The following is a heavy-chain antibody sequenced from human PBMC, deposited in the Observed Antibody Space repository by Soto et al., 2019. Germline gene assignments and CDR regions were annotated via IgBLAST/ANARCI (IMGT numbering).Heavy chain of an antibody. D-gene: IGHD4-17*01. V-gene: IGHV3-48*03. CDR2: ITRSGDTL. CDR1: GFAFTSYE. J-gene: IGHJ4*01. Sequence: PGGSLRLSCAASGFAFTSYEMNWVRQAPGKGLEWVSYITRSGDTLYYADSVKGRFTISRDNAKNSLYLQMNSLTDEDTAVYYCARDDPTPFDYWGQGTLVTVS. CDR3: ARDDPTPFDY.